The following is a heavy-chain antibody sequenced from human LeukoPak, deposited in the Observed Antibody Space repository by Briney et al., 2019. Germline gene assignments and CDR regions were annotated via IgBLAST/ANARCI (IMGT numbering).Heavy chain of an antibody. V-gene: IGHV1-2*02. CDR2: INPNSGGT. J-gene: IGHJ6*03. D-gene: IGHD6-19*01. CDR3: ARVVAVTGTPVYYMDV. Sequence: ASVKVSCKASGYMFTGYYMHWVRQAPGQGLEWMGWINPNSGGTNYAQKFQGRVTMTRDTSISTAYMDLNKLRSDDTAVYYCARVVAVTGTPVYYMDVWGKGTTVTVSS. CDR1: GYMFTGYY.